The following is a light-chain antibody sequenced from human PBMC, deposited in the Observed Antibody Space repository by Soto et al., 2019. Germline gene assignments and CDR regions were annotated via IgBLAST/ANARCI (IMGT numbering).Light chain of an antibody. CDR3: NTYTSSSFYV. J-gene: IGLJ1*01. CDR2: DVS. CDR1: SSDVGGYNY. V-gene: IGLV2-14*01. Sequence: QSALTQPASVSGSPGQSITISCTGTSSDVGGYNYVSWYQQHPGKAPKLMIYDVSNRPSGVSNRFSGSKSGNTASLTISGLQAEDDAYYYCNTYTSSSFYVFGTGTKLTVL.